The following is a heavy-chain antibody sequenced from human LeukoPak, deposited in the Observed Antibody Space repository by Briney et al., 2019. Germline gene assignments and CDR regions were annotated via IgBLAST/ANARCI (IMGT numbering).Heavy chain of an antibody. D-gene: IGHD3-22*01. Sequence: SETLSLTCTVSGRSISSYYWSWIRQPPGKGLEWIGYIYYSGSTNYNPSLKSRVTISVDTSKNQFSLKLSSVTAADTAVYYCARHYDSSGYYYLSSFDYWGQGTLVTVSS. CDR1: GRSISSYY. CDR2: IYYSGST. V-gene: IGHV4-59*08. CDR3: ARHYDSSGYYYLSSFDY. J-gene: IGHJ4*02.